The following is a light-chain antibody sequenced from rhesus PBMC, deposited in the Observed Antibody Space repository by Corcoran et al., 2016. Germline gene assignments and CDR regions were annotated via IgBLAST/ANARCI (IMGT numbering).Light chain of an antibody. V-gene: IGKV1-18*01. J-gene: IGKJ1*01. Sequence: DIQMTQSPSSLSASVGDKVTITCRASQGISSWLAWYQQKPGKATKLLIYAASSLQSGVPSRFSGSGSGAEYTLTISSLQPEDFATYYCQQGYNTPWTFGQGTKVEIK. CDR1: QGISSW. CDR2: AAS. CDR3: QQGYNTPWT.